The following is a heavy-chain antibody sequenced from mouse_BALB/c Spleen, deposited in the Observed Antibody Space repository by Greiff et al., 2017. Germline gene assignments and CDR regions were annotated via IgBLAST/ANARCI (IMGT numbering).Heavy chain of an antibody. Sequence: EVHLVESGGGLVKPGGSLKLSCAASGFTFSSYTMSWVRQTPEKRLEWVATISSGGSYTYYPDSVKGRFTISRDNAKNTLYLQMSSLKSEDTSMYYCTREGRYDGGYAMDYWGQGTSVTVSS. V-gene: IGHV5-6-4*01. D-gene: IGHD2-14*01. CDR1: GFTFSSYT. CDR2: ISSGGSYT. J-gene: IGHJ4*01. CDR3: TREGRYDGGYAMDY.